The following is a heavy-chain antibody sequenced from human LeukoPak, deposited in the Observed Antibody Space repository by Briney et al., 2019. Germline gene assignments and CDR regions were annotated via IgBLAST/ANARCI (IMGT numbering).Heavy chain of an antibody. CDR3: AKDGLGHFDY. CDR1: GFTFSSYG. CDR2: ISYDGSNK. J-gene: IGHJ4*02. Sequence: GGSLRLSCAASGFTFSSYGMHWVRQAPGKGLEWVAVISYDGSNKYYADSVKGRFTISRDNSKNTLYLQMNSLRAEDTAVYYCAKDGLGHFDYWGQGTLVTVSS. V-gene: IGHV3-30*18. D-gene: IGHD6-19*01.